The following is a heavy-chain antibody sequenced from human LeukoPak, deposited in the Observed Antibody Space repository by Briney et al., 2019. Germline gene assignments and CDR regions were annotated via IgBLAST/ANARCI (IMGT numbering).Heavy chain of an antibody. CDR3: AREGEQQLVLGGEIYYYYYYMDV. J-gene: IGHJ6*03. D-gene: IGHD6-13*01. CDR2: IIPIFGTA. Sequence: ASVKVSCKASGGTFSSYAISWVRQAPGQGLEWMGGIIPIFGTANYAQKFQGRVTITADESTSTAYMELSSLRSEDTAVYYCAREGEQQLVLGGEIYYYYYYMDVWGKGTTVTVSS. V-gene: IGHV1-69*01. CDR1: GGTFSSYA.